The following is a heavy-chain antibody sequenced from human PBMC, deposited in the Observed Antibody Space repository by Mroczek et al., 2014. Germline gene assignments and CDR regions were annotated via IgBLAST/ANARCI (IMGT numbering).Heavy chain of an antibody. D-gene: IGHD3-3*01. CDR1: GFTFSDYY. CDR2: ISSSGSTI. V-gene: IGHV3-11*01. CDR3: AKYDFWSGLEPEGKSDAFDI. J-gene: IGHJ3*02. Sequence: QVQLVESGGGLVKPGGSLRLSCAASGFTFSDYYMSWIRQAPGKGLEWVSYISSSGSTIYYADSVKGRFTISRDNAKNSLYLQMNSLRAEDTAVYYCAKYDFWSGLEPEGKSDAFDIWGQGTMVTVSS.